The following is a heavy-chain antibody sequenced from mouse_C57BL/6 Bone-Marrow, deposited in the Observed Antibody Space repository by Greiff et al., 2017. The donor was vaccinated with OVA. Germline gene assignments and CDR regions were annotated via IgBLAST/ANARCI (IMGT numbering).Heavy chain of an antibody. CDR2: IDPENGDT. Sequence: VQLKQSGAELVRPGASVKLSCTASGFNIKDDYMHWVKQRPEQGLEWIGWIDPENGDTEYASKFQGKATITADTSSNTAYLQLSSLTSEDTAVYYCTTGGRSSWGQGTLVTVSA. V-gene: IGHV14-4*01. CDR1: GFNIKDDY. CDR3: TTGGRSS. D-gene: IGHD1-1*01. J-gene: IGHJ3*01.